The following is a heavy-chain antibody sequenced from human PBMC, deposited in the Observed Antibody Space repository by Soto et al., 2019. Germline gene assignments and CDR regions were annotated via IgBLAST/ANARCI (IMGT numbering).Heavy chain of an antibody. CDR1: GGSINSGGYY. J-gene: IGHJ4*02. D-gene: IGHD2-2*01. V-gene: IGHV4-31*03. CDR3: ARCRDAFVFDT. Sequence: QVQLQESGPGLVKPSETLSLTCNVSGGSINSGGYYWGWIRQHPGKGLEWIGYIHYRGKTSYNPSLKSRESRSQDTSGHHFSLKLPSVPVAATAVNYWARCRDAFVFDTWCQGILVTVSS. CDR2: IHYRGKT.